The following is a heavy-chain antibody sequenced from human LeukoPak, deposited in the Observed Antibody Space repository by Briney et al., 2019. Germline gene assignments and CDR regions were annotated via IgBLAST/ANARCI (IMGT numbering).Heavy chain of an antibody. Sequence: SETLSLTCTVSGGSISSYYWSWIRQPPGKGLEWIGYIYYSGSTNYNPSLKSRVTISVDTSKNQFSLKLSSVTAADTAVYYCARLRHAVAGNPDDYWGQGTLVTVSS. J-gene: IGHJ4*02. CDR1: GGSISSYY. D-gene: IGHD6-19*01. CDR3: ARLRHAVAGNPDDY. V-gene: IGHV4-59*08. CDR2: IYYSGST.